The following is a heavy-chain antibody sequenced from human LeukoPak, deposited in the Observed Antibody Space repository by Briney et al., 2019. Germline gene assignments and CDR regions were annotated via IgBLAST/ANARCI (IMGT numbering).Heavy chain of an antibody. Sequence: GGSLRLSCTASGFTFSIYSMSWVRQAPGEGLEWVSGITVSGSHTYYADSVKGRFTISRDDSKNTLYLQMNNLRAEDTALYYCAKDICTPTNCLFYLDSWGQGTLVTVSS. CDR3: AKDICTPTNCLFYLDS. V-gene: IGHV3-23*01. CDR1: GFTFSIYS. D-gene: IGHD2-2*01. J-gene: IGHJ4*02. CDR2: ITVSGSHT.